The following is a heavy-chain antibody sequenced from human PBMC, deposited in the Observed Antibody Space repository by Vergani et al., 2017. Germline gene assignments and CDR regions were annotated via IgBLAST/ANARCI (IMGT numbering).Heavy chain of an antibody. D-gene: IGHD2-15*01. Sequence: QMQLVESGGGVVQPGGSLRLSCAASGFSFSDYGMYWVRQAPGKGLEWVAFIRYEGSNKYYADSVKGRFTISRDNSKNTLYLQMNSLRAEDTAVFYCAKDLGHCSGGSCYPLLGDNPYYYGMDVWGQGTTVTVSS. CDR2: IRYEGSNK. J-gene: IGHJ6*02. CDR3: AKDLGHCSGGSCYPLLGDNPYYYGMDV. V-gene: IGHV3-30*02. CDR1: GFSFSDYG.